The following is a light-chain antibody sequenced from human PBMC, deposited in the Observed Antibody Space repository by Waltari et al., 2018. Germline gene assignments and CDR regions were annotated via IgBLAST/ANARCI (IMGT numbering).Light chain of an antibody. CDR2: EDD. CDR1: RGNIGSKF. V-gene: IGLV6-57*03. Sequence: NFMLTQPHSVSESPGETVTISCTRRRGNIGSKFVEVYQLRPAPAPTTVIYEDDQRPSGVPYRFSGSIDSSSNSASLTISGLKTEDEADYYCQSYDTNNQVFGGGTKLTVL. CDR3: QSYDTNNQV. J-gene: IGLJ2*01.